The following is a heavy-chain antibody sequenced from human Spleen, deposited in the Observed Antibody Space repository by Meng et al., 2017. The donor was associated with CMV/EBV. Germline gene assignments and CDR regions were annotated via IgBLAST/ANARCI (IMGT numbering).Heavy chain of an antibody. CDR3: ARGDTAMGQGYYYYGMDV. Sequence: SETLSLTCTVPGGSISSYYWSWIRQPPGKGLEWIGYIYYSGSTNYNPSLKSRVTISVDTSKNQFSLKLSSVTAADTAVYYCARGDTAMGQGYYYYGMDVWGQGTTVTVSS. D-gene: IGHD5-18*01. CDR1: GGSISSYY. V-gene: IGHV4-59*01. CDR2: IYYSGST. J-gene: IGHJ6*02.